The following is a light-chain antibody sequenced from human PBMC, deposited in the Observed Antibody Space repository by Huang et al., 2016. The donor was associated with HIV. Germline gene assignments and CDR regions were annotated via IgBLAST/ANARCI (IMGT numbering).Light chain of an antibody. CDR2: AAS. CDR3: QQLNSYPHT. V-gene: IGKV1-9*01. Sequence: IQLTQSPSSLSASVGDRVTISCRASQGISSYLAWYQQKPGKDPKLLIYAASTLQTGVPSRFSGSGSGTDFTLTISSLQPEDFATYYCQQLNSYPHTFGQGTKLEIK. CDR1: QGISSY. J-gene: IGKJ2*01.